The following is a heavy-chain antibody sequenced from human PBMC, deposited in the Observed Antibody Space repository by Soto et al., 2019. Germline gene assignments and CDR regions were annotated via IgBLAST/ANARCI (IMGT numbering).Heavy chain of an antibody. Sequence: QVQLVQSGAEVKKPGASVKVSCKASGFTFTRYGSSWVRQAPGQGLEWMGWISAFNGDTKYAQRLQGRVSMTTDTSTDTAHMELRSLRSDDTAVYYCARDSPSSGLLGTNYWGQGTLVSVSS. CDR2: ISAFNGDT. D-gene: IGHD6-19*01. V-gene: IGHV1-18*01. J-gene: IGHJ4*02. CDR3: ARDSPSSGLLGTNY. CDR1: GFTFTRYG.